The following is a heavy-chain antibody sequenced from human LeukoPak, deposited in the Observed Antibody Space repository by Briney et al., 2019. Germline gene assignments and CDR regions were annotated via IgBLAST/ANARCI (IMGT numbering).Heavy chain of an antibody. CDR3: ARRQSYASRRLYYYYMDV. V-gene: IGHV3-11*01. J-gene: IGHJ6*03. D-gene: IGHD3-10*01. Sequence: GGSLRLSCAASGFTFSDYYMSWIRQAPGKGLEWVSYISSSGSTIYYADSVKGRFTISRDNSKNTLYLQMNSLKTEDTAVYYCARRQSYASRRLYYYYMDVWGKGTTVTVSS. CDR1: GFTFSDYY. CDR2: ISSSGSTI.